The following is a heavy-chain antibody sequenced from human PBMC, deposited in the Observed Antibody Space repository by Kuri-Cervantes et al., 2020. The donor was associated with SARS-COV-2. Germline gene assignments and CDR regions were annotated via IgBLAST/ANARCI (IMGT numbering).Heavy chain of an antibody. D-gene: IGHD2-2*01. J-gene: IGHJ4*02. V-gene: IGHV4-34*01. CDR2: INHSGST. CDR3: AAKGCHNQKRTSRYNDY. CDR1: GGSFSGYY. Sequence: SQTLSLTCAVYGGSFSGYYWSWIRQPPGKGLEWIGEINHSGSTNYNPSLKSRVTISVDTSKNQFSLKLSSVTAADTAVYYCAAKGCHNQKRTSRYNDYWGQGTLVTVSS.